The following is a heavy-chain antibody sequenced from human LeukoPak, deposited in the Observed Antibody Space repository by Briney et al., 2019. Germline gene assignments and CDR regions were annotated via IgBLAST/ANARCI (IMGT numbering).Heavy chain of an antibody. D-gene: IGHD3-10*01. J-gene: IGHJ3*02. CDR3: ARHNYLSGSYAFDI. CDR1: GYSSSSYW. CDR2: IYLGDSDT. V-gene: IGHV5-51*01. Sequence: GESLKISCKDFGYSSSSYWIGWVRQMPGKGLEWMGIIYLGDSDTRYGPSFQGQVTFSADKSIRTAYLQWSSLKASDTAMYYCARHNYLSGSYAFDIWGQGTMVTVSS.